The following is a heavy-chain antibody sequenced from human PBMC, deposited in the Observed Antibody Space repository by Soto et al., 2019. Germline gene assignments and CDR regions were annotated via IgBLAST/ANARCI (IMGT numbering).Heavy chain of an antibody. CDR3: ARVHDFWSGSPIDP. V-gene: IGHV4-31*03. CDR1: GGSISSGGYY. Sequence: ASETLSLTCTVSGGSISSGGYYWSWIRQHPGKGLEWIGYIYYSGSTYYNPSLKSRVTISVDTSKNQFSLKLSSVTAADTAVYYCARVHDFWSGSPIDPWGQGTLVTVSS. D-gene: IGHD3-3*01. J-gene: IGHJ5*02. CDR2: IYYSGST.